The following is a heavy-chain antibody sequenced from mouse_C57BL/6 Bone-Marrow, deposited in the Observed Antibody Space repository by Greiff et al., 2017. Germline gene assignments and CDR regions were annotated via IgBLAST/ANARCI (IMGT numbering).Heavy chain of an antibody. D-gene: IGHD3-3*01. Sequence: EVQRVESGGDLVKPGGSLKLSCAASGFTFSSYGMSWVRQTPDKRLEWVATISSGGSYTYYPDSVKGRFTISRDNAKNTLYLQMSSLKSEDTAMYYCARGRGQRSYFDYWGQGTTLTVSS. CDR2: ISSGGSYT. V-gene: IGHV5-6*01. CDR3: ARGRGQRSYFDY. CDR1: GFTFSSYG. J-gene: IGHJ2*01.